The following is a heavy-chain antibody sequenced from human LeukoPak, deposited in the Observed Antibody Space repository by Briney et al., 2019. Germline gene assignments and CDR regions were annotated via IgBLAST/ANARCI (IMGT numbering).Heavy chain of an antibody. CDR2: IYYSGST. Sequence: SETLSLTCTVSGGSISSYYWSWIRQPPGKGLEWIGYIYYSGSTNYNPSLKSRVTISVDTSKNQFSLKLSSVTAADTAVYYCARVRYCSSTSCYLGDEYYYYCMDVWGKGTTVTVSS. V-gene: IGHV4-59*01. J-gene: IGHJ6*03. CDR3: ARVRYCSSTSCYLGDEYYYYCMDV. D-gene: IGHD2-2*01. CDR1: GGSISSYY.